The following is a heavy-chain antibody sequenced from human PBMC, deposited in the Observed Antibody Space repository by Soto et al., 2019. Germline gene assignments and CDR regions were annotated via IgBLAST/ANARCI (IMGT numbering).Heavy chain of an antibody. V-gene: IGHV4-34*01. CDR3: AKDAGDVRDWDCRGGSCSPDGMDV. J-gene: IGHJ6*02. CDR2: INHSGST. Sequence: SETLSLTCAVYGGSFSGYYWSWIRQPPGKGLECIGEINHSGSTNYNPSLKSRVTISVDTSKNQFSLKLSSVTAEDMAVYYCAKDAGDVRDWDCRGGSCSPDGMDVWGQGTTVTVSS. D-gene: IGHD2-15*01. CDR1: GGSFSGYY.